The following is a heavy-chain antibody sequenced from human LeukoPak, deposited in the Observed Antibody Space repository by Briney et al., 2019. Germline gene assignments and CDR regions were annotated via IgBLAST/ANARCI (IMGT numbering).Heavy chain of an antibody. CDR2: ICGSGGSR. J-gene: IGHJ4*02. CDR3: AKGPIANGYYFEY. Sequence: PGGSLRLSCAPSRFTPISYALSSVPGAPGEGLGGWSTICGSGGSRHYTDSPKGRFPIPRDNPKNTLYLQINTARSADTAVYYSAKGPIANGYYFEYWGQGSLVTVSS. V-gene: IGHV3-23*01. D-gene: IGHD6-13*01. CDR1: RFTPISYA.